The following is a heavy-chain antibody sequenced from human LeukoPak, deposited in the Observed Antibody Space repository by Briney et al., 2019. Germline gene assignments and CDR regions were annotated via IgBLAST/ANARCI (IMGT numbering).Heavy chain of an antibody. D-gene: IGHD3-22*01. CDR3: ARSRGAYYDSSGYLFDY. V-gene: IGHV1-2*02. Sequence: ASVKVSCKASGYTFTGYYMHWVRQAPGQGLEWMGWINPNSGGTNYAQKFQGRVTMTRDTSISTAYMELSRLGSDDTAVYYCARSRGAYYDSSGYLFDYWGQGTLVTVSS. CDR2: INPNSGGT. CDR1: GYTFTGYY. J-gene: IGHJ4*02.